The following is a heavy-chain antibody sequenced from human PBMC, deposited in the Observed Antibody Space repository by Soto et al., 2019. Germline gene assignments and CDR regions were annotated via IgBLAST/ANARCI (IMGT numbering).Heavy chain of an antibody. CDR3: AKDPGYCSGGSCSLYYFDY. Sequence: RYGRSRVRKAPGKGLEWVSAISGSGGSTYYADSVKGRFTISRDNSKNTLYLQMNSLRAEDTAVYYCAKDPGYCSGGSCSLYYFDYWGQGTLVTVSS. V-gene: IGHV3-23*01. CDR1: RYG. D-gene: IGHD2-15*01. CDR2: ISGSGGST. J-gene: IGHJ4*02.